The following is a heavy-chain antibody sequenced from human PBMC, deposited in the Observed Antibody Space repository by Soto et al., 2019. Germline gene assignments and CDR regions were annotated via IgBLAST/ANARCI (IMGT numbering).Heavy chain of an antibody. J-gene: IGHJ4*02. CDR1: GHTFSNYG. CDR2: INVYNGKT. D-gene: IGHD3-10*01. Sequence: QVQLVQSGAEVKKPGASVKVSCKASGHTFSNYGISWVRQAPGQGPEWMGWINVYNGKTNYAQKLQGRVTMTTDTSTNTIYMELRSLKSDDTAVYYCARSAGVVDGDDYWGQGTLVTVSA. V-gene: IGHV1-18*01. CDR3: ARSAGVVDGDDY.